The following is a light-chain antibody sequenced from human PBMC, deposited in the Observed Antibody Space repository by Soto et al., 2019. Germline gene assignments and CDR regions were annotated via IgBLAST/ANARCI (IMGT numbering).Light chain of an antibody. CDR3: CSFAAGNTYV. CDR2: EVS. Sequence: QSVLTQPPSASGSPGQSVTISCTGTSSDVGGYNYVSWYQQHPGKVPKLMIYEVSKRPSGVSNRFSGSQSGNTASLTVSGLQAEDEADYYCCSFAAGNTYVFGSGTKVTVL. CDR1: SSDVGGYNY. J-gene: IGLJ1*01. V-gene: IGLV2-8*01.